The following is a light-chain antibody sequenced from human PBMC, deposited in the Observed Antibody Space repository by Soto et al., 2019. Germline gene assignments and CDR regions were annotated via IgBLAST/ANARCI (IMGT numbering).Light chain of an antibody. V-gene: IGKV1-6*01. J-gene: IGKJ4*01. CDR3: LQDYNYPLT. CDR1: QGIRND. CDR2: STS. Sequence: AIQMTQSPSSLSASVGDRVTITCRASQGIRNDLGWYQQKPGKAPKVLIYSTSSLQSGVPSRFSGSGSGTDFTLTISSLQPEDFATYYCLQDYNYPLTLGGGTKVDNK.